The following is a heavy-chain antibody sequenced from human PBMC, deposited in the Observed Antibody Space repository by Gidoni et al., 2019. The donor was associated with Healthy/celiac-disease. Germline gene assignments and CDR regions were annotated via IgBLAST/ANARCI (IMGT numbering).Heavy chain of an antibody. CDR3: ARHQAARYSSSWYATGVDY. D-gene: IGHD6-13*01. CDR2: IYYSGST. J-gene: IGHJ4*02. Sequence: QLQLQESGPGLVKPSETLSLTCTVPGGSISSISYYWGWIRQPPGKGLEWIGSIYYSGSTYYNPSLKSRVTISVDTSKNQFSLKLSSVTAADTAVYYCARHQAARYSSSWYATGVDYWGQGTLVTVSS. V-gene: IGHV4-39*01. CDR1: GGSISSISYY.